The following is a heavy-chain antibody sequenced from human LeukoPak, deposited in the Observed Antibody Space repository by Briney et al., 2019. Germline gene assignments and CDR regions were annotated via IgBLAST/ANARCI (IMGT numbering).Heavy chain of an antibody. V-gene: IGHV3-53*01. CDR3: ASAHYGSGSYYYYGMDV. CDR2: IYSGGST. J-gene: IGHJ6*02. CDR1: GFTVSSNY. D-gene: IGHD3-10*01. Sequence: GGSLRLSCAASGFTVSSNYMSWVRQAPGKGLEWASVIYSGGSTYYADSVKGRFTVSRDNSKNTLYLQMSSLRAEDTAVYYCASAHYGSGSYYYYGMDVWGQGTTVTVSS.